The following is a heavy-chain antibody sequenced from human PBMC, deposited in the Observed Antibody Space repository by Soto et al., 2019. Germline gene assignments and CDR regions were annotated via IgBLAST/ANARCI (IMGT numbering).Heavy chain of an antibody. CDR3: ARGRPHGGNPEVANWLDP. D-gene: IGHD2-15*01. J-gene: IGHJ5*02. V-gene: IGHV1-69*01. Sequence: QVQLVQSGAEVQKPGSSVKVSCKASGGTFSSYAISWVRQAPGQGLEWMGGIIPIFGTANYAQKFQGRVTITAEQSRSTGYMELSSLRSEDTAVYYCARGRPHGGNPEVANWLDPWGQGTLVTVSS. CDR1: GGTFSSYA. CDR2: IIPIFGTA.